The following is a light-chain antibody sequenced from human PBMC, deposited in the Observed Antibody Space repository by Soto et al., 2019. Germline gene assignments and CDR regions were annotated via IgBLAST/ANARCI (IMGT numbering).Light chain of an antibody. CDR3: HQRSNWPPIT. J-gene: IGKJ5*01. Sequence: EIVLTQSPATLSLSPGERATLSCRAGQSVSSYLAWYQQKPGQDPSLLIYDASNRATGIPARFSGSGSGTDFTLTISSLEPEDFAVYYCHQRSNWPPITFGQGTRLEIK. CDR1: QSVSSY. V-gene: IGKV3-11*01. CDR2: DAS.